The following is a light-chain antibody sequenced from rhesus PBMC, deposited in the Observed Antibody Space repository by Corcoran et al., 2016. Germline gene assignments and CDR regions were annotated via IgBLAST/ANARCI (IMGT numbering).Light chain of an antibody. J-gene: IGKJ4*01. CDR2: EAS. Sequence: DIQMTQSPSSLSASVGDRVTITCRASQGITNDLAWYQQKPGETPKLLIYEASSLQSGIPSRFSGSGSWTDFTLTISILQSEDFATYYCQHYYSTPLTFGGGTKVEIK. CDR1: QGITND. CDR3: QHYYSTPLT. V-gene: IGKV1-25*01.